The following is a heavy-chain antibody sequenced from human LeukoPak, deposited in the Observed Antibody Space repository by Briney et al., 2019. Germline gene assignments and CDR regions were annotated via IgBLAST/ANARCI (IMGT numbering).Heavy chain of an antibody. CDR2: IPSDGSDN. V-gene: IGHV3-30*02. CDR1: VFTFSTYG. D-gene: IGHD4-17*01. Sequence: SGGSLRLSCAASVFTFSTYGFHWVRQAPGKGLEWVAFIPSDGSDNYYANSVKGRFTISGDNSKNTLYLQMNSLRSEDTAVYYCAKGLGDYDDFRLGYWGQGTLVTVSS. J-gene: IGHJ4*02. CDR3: AKGLGDYDDFRLGY.